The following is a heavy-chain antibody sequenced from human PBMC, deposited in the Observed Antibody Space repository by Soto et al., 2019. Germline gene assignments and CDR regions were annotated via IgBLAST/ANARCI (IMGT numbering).Heavy chain of an antibody. D-gene: IGHD2-21*02. CDR2: IWYDGSNK. V-gene: IGHV3-33*06. J-gene: IGHJ4*02. Sequence: GGSLRLSCTTSGFTFNTYGMHWVRQAPGKGLEWVAIIWYDGSNKYYADSVKGRFTISRDNSKNTLYLQMNSLRAEDTALYYCAKDLVSYCGGDCSSPFDYWGQGTLVTVSS. CDR1: GFTFNTYG. CDR3: AKDLVSYCGGDCSSPFDY.